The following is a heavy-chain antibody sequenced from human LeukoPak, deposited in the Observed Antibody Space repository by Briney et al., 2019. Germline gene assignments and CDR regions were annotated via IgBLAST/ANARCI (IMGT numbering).Heavy chain of an antibody. CDR2: ISYDGSNK. J-gene: IGHJ4*02. CDR3: AKDARRLPWIQLWRLDFFEY. CDR1: GFTFSSYG. V-gene: IGHV3-30*18. D-gene: IGHD5-18*01. Sequence: GGSLRLSRSASGFTFSSYGMDWGRQAPGKGLGWVGGISYDGSNKYYADSVKGRFTISRDNSKNRLYLQMISLRAEATAVFYCAKDARRLPWIQLWRLDFFEYGAQGTLVTVPS.